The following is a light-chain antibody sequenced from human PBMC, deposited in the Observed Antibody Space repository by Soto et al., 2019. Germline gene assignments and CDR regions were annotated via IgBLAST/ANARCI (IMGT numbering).Light chain of an antibody. J-gene: IGLJ2*01. CDR3: QTWDTGIQV. V-gene: IGLV4-69*01. Sequence: QLVLTQSPSASASLGASVKLTCTLSSGHNTYSIAWHQQQPEKGPRFLMKLKSDGSHSRGDGIPDRFSGSSSGAERYLTISSLQSEDEADYYCQTWDTGIQVFGGGTKVTVL. CDR2: LKSDGSH. CDR1: SGHNTYS.